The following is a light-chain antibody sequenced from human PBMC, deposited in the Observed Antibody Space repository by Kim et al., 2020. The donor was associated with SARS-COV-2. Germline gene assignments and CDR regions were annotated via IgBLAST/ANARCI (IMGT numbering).Light chain of an antibody. CDR1: QTISSYF. CDR2: ASY. CDR3: QQYGCPLT. Sequence: LSPGERAPLSCRASQTISSYFVSCYQQHPGQPPWLIIDASYNRATSIADRSSGSGAGTVFTLISSRLEDEYVVEYYCQQYGCPLTFGGGTKVDIK. J-gene: IGKJ4*01. V-gene: IGKV3-20*01.